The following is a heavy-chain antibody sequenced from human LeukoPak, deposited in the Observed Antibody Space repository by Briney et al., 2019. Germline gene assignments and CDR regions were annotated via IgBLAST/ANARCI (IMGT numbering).Heavy chain of an antibody. CDR1: GYTFTSYG. Sequence: ASVKVSCKASGYTFTSYGNTWVRQAPGQGLEWMGWISAYNGNTNYAQNLQGRVTMTTDTSTRTVYMELRSLRSDDTAVYYCAREDYCSGGSCYEGAVDYWGQGTLVTVSS. V-gene: IGHV1-18*04. CDR2: ISAYNGNT. J-gene: IGHJ4*02. CDR3: AREDYCSGGSCYEGAVDY. D-gene: IGHD2-15*01.